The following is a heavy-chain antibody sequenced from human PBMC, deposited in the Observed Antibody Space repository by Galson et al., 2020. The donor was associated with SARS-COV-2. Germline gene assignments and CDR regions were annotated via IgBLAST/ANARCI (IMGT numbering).Heavy chain of an antibody. V-gene: IGHV1-69*04. CDR3: ARDQCITMVRGVQQISNSYGMDV. CDR1: GGTFSSYA. D-gene: IGHD3-10*01. CDR2: IIPILGIA. Sequence: SVKVSCKASGGTFSSYAISWVRQAPGQGLEWMGRIIPILGIANYAQKFQGRVTITADKSTSTAYMEVSSLRSEDTAVYYCARDQCITMVRGVQQISNSYGMDVWGQGTTVTVSS. J-gene: IGHJ6*02.